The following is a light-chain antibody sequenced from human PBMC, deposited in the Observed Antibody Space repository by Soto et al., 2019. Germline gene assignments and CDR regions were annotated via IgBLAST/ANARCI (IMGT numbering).Light chain of an antibody. CDR3: QQYGSAPVT. CDR2: GAS. J-gene: IGKJ4*01. V-gene: IGKV3-20*01. CDR1: QSVSSTY. Sequence: EIVLTQSPGTLSLSPGERATLSCRASQSVSSTYLAWYQQKPGQAPRLLIHGASSRATGIPDRFSGSGSGTHFTLNIGRLEPEDFAVFYCQQYGSAPVTFGGGTKVEIK.